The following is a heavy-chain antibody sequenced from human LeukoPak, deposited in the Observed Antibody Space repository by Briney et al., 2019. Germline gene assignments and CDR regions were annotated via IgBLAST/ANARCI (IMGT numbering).Heavy chain of an antibody. CDR1: GGSISSYY. J-gene: IGHJ5*02. D-gene: IGHD1-26*01. V-gene: IGHV4-4*07. CDR2: IHTSGNT. CDR3: ARGLVGTTGEQNWFDP. Sequence: PSETLSLTCSVSGGSISSYYWSWTRQPAGKGLEWIGRIHTSGNTNYNPSLKSRVTISVDKSKIQFSLKLSSVTAADTAVYYCARGLVGTTGEQNWFDPWGQGTLVTVSS.